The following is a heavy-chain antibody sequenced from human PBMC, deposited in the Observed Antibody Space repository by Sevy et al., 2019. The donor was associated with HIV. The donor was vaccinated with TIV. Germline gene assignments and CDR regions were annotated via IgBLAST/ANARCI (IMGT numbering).Heavy chain of an antibody. CDR1: GYTFTSYW. V-gene: IGHV5-10-1*01. Sequence: GESLKISCTGSGYTFTSYWISWVRQMPGKGLEYMVKIDPGGSYTDYSPSFRGHVTISVDKSISPAYLQWSSLMASDTAIYYCARQPAAATGNFYYYYYMDVWGKGTTVTVSS. CDR3: ARQPAAATGNFYYYYYMDV. D-gene: IGHD6-13*01. CDR2: IDPGGSYT. J-gene: IGHJ6*03.